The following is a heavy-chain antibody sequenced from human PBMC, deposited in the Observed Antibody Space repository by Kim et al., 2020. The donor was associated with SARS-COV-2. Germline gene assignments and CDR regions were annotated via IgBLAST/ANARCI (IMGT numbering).Heavy chain of an antibody. Sequence: PSFQGQVTISADKSISTAYLQWSSLKASDTAMYYCARRSKSGEGRGYFDLWGRGTLVTVSS. V-gene: IGHV5-51*01. J-gene: IGHJ2*01. D-gene: IGHD7-27*01. CDR3: ARRSKSGEGRGYFDL.